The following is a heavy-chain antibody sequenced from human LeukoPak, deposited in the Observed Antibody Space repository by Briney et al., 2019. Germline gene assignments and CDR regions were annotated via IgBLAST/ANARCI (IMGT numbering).Heavy chain of an antibody. CDR2: IRYDGSNK. J-gene: IGHJ4*02. CDR3: AKDHRVHKGGFDY. D-gene: IGHD1-1*01. V-gene: IGHV3-30*02. CDR1: GFTFSSYG. Sequence: PGGSLRLSCAASGFTFSSYGMHWVRQAPGKGLEWVAFIRYDGSNKYYADSVKGRYTISRDNSKNTLYLQMNSLRAEDTAVYYCAKDHRVHKGGFDYWGQGTLVTVSS.